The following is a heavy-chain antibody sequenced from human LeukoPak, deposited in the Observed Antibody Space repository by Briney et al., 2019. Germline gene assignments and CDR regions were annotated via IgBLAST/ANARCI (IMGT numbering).Heavy chain of an antibody. CDR2: IKQDGSDK. D-gene: IGHD4-23*01. J-gene: IGHJ4*02. Sequence: GGSLRLSCAASGFTFSSYWMSWVRQAPGKGLEWVANIKQDGSDKYYVDSVKGRFTISRDNAKNSLYLQMNSLRAEDTAIYYCARKTVVGSYFDYWGQGTQVTVSS. CDR1: GFTFSSYW. CDR3: ARKTVVGSYFDY. V-gene: IGHV3-7*03.